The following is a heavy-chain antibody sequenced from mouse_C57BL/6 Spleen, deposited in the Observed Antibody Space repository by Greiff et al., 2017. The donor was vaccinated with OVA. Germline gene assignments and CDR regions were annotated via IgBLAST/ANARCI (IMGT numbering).Heavy chain of an antibody. V-gene: IGHV1-26*01. Sequence: EVQLQQSGPELVKPGASVKISCKASGYTFTDYYMNWVKQSHGKSLEWIGDINPNNGGTSYNQKFKGKATLTVDKSSSTAYMELRSLTSEDSAVYYCARVLDGYYDYWGQGTTLTVSS. D-gene: IGHD2-3*01. J-gene: IGHJ2*01. CDR2: INPNNGGT. CDR1: GYTFTDYY. CDR3: ARVLDGYYDY.